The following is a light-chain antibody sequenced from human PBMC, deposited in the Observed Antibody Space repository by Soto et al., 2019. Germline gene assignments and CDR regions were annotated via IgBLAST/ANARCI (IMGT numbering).Light chain of an antibody. CDR1: QSVAGTY. J-gene: IGKJ1*01. V-gene: IGKV3-20*01. Sequence: EVVLTQSPGTLSLSPGARATLSCRASQSVAGTYLAWYQQIPGRAPRLLFYAASRRATGIPDRFSGSGSGTDFTLTISRLEPEDFAVYYCHHFGSSPETFGQGTKVDIK. CDR2: AAS. CDR3: HHFGSSPET.